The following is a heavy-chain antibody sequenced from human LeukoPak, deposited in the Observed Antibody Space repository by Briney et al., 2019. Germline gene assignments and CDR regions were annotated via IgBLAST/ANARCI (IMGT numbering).Heavy chain of an antibody. V-gene: IGHV1-18*01. D-gene: IGHD3-22*01. CDR1: GYTFASYG. J-gene: IGHJ3*02. CDR3: ARYYNDDSDYYSEESGDAFDI. Sequence: ASVKVSCKASGYTFASYGISWVRQAPGQGLEWMGWIDTYNSNTKYAQKFQGRVTMTTDTSTSTVYMELRSLRSDDTAVYYCARYYNDDSDYYSEESGDAFDIWGQGTMVTVSS. CDR2: IDTYNSNT.